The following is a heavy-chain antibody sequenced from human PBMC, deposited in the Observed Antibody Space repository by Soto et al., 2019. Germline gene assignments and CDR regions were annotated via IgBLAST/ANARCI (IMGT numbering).Heavy chain of an antibody. V-gene: IGHV1-69*13. D-gene: IGHD4-4*01. Sequence: GASVKVSCKASGGTFSSYAISWVRQAPGQGLEWMGGIIPIFGTANYAQKFQGRVTITADESTSTAYMELSSLRSEDTAVYYCARDGPHDYSNGRGYYFDYWGQGTLVTVSS. CDR1: GGTFSSYA. CDR2: IIPIFGTA. CDR3: ARDGPHDYSNGRGYYFDY. J-gene: IGHJ4*02.